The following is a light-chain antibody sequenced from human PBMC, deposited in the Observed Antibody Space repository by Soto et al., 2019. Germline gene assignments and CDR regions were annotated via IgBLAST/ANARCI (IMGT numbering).Light chain of an antibody. CDR3: QHYGSTPLT. Sequence: EIVLKQSPDTLSLSPGERATLSCRASQSVRSNYLAWYQQKPGQAPRFLIYDASSRATGIPDRFSGSGSGTVFPLPISSLEPEDLAVYNCQHYGSTPLTFGGGTKV. J-gene: IGKJ4*01. CDR1: QSVRSNY. CDR2: DAS. V-gene: IGKV3-20*01.